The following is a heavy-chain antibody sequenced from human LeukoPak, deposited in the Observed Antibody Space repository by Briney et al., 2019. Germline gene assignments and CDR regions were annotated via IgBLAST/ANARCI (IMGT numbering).Heavy chain of an antibody. CDR3: AGRRNSYYYDSSGYSPPNY. D-gene: IGHD3-22*01. Sequence: PGGSLRLSCAVSGFTFRGAAMTWVRQAPGKGLEWVSLISSSGNNAYYADSVKGRFTISRDNSKNTLSLQMNSLRAEDTAVYYCAGRRNSYYYDSSGYSPPNYWGQGTLVTVSS. CDR1: GFTFRGAA. V-gene: IGHV3-23*01. CDR2: ISSSGNNA. J-gene: IGHJ4*02.